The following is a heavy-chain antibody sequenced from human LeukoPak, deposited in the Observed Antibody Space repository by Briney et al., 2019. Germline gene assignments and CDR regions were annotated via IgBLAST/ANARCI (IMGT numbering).Heavy chain of an antibody. Sequence: GGSLRLSCAASGFTFSSYAMSWVRQAPGKGLEWVSAISGSGGSTYYADSVKGRFTISRDNSKNTLYLQMNSLRAEDTAVYYCAKISRRGPTDIVVVPAAIRVFDYWGQGTLVTVSS. CDR2: ISGSGGST. CDR3: AKISRRGPTDIVVVPAAIRVFDY. CDR1: GFTFSSYA. D-gene: IGHD2-2*02. J-gene: IGHJ4*02. V-gene: IGHV3-23*01.